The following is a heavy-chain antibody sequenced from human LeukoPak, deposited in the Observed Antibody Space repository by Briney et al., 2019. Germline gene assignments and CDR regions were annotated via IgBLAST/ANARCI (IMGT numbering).Heavy chain of an antibody. CDR2: LSGSGGST. D-gene: IGHD2-21*02. CDR3: AKDLRICAGDCRDAFDI. V-gene: IGHV3-23*01. CDR1: GFSLSNFG. Sequence: GGSLRLSCAASGFSLSNFGMSWVRQAPGQGLEWVSGLSGSGGSTYYPDSVKGRFTISRDNSKNTLYLQMNSLRAEDTAVYYCAKDLRICAGDCRDAFDIWGQGTTVIVSP. J-gene: IGHJ3*02.